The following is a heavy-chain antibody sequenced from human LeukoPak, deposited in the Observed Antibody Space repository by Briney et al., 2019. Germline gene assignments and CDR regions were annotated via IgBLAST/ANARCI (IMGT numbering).Heavy chain of an antibody. V-gene: IGHV4-59*10. CDR2: IYTSGST. J-gene: IGHJ3*02. CDR1: GGSFSGYY. CDR3: ARFPTYYDILTGWGTFDI. Sequence: PSETLSLTCAVYGGSFSGYYWSWIRQPPGKGLEWIGRIYTSGSTNYNPSLKSRVTISVDTSKNQFSLKLSSVTAADTAVYYCARFPTYYDILTGWGTFDIWGQGTMVTVSS. D-gene: IGHD3-9*01.